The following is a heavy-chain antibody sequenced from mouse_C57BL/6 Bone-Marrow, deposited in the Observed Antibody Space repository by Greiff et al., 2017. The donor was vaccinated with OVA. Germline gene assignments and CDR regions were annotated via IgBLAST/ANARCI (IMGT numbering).Heavy chain of an antibody. CDR3: ARDDYVYFDY. Sequence: EVKLQESGGGLVKPGGSLKLSCAASGFTFSSYAMSWVRQTPEKRLEWVATISDGGSYTYYPDNVKGRFTISRDNAKNNLYLQMSHLKSEDTAMYYCARDDYVYFDYWGQGTTLTVSS. CDR1: GFTFSSYA. D-gene: IGHD2-4*01. V-gene: IGHV5-4*01. J-gene: IGHJ2*01. CDR2: ISDGGSYT.